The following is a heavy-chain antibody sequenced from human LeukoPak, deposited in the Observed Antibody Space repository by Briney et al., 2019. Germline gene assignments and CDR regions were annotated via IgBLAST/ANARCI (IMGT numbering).Heavy chain of an antibody. CDR1: GFTFSSYS. CDR2: ISSSSCYI. V-gene: IGHV3-21*01. D-gene: IGHD1-26*01. Sequence: GGSLRLSSAASGFTFSSYSTNSVPQAPGKGLEWVSPISSSSCYIYYADSVKGRFTISRDNAKSSLYLKMNSLRAEDTAVYYCARGPRSSWETAFDIWGQGTMVTVSS. J-gene: IGHJ3*02. CDR3: ARGPRSSWETAFDI.